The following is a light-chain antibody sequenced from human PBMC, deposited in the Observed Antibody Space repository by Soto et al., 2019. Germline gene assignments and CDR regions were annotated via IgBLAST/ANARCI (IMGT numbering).Light chain of an antibody. CDR3: QQYGSSPPVN. V-gene: IGKV3-20*01. J-gene: IGKJ5*01. CDR1: QSVSSSY. Sequence: EIVLTQSPGTLSLSPGKRATLSCRASQSVSSSYLAWYQQKPGQAPRLLIYGASGRATGIPDRFSGSGSGTDFTLTISRLEPEDFAVYYCQQYGSSPPVNFGQGTRLEIK. CDR2: GAS.